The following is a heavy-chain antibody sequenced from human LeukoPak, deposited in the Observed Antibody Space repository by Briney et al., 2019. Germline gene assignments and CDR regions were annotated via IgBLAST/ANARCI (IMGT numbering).Heavy chain of an antibody. CDR2: IRYDGSNK. V-gene: IGHV3-30*02. D-gene: IGHD2-15*01. J-gene: IGHJ5*02. Sequence: GGSLRLSCAASGFTFSSYGMHWVRQAPGKGLEWVAFIRYDGSNKYYADSVKGRFTISRDNSKNTLYLQMNSLRAEDTAVYYCARDVGYCSGGSCYHDRNWFDPWGQGTLVTVSS. CDR3: ARDVGYCSGGSCYHDRNWFDP. CDR1: GFTFSSYG.